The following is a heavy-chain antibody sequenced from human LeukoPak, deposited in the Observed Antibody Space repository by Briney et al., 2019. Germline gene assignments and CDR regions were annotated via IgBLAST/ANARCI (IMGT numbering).Heavy chain of an antibody. Sequence: GGSLRLSCAASGFTSSSYSMNWVRQAPGKGLEWVSAISGSGGSTYYADSVKGRFTISRDNSKNTLYLQMNSLRAEDTAVYYCALHPAATGTTMARRGYNWFDPWGQGTLVTVSS. CDR1: GFTSSSYS. V-gene: IGHV3-23*01. D-gene: IGHD1-1*01. J-gene: IGHJ5*02. CDR2: ISGSGGST. CDR3: ALHPAATGTTMARRGYNWFDP.